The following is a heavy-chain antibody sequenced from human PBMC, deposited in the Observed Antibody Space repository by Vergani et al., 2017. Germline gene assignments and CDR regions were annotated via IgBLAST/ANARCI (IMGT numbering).Heavy chain of an antibody. V-gene: IGHV4-34*01. J-gene: IGHJ5*02. Sequence: QVQLQQWGAGLLKPSETLSLTCAVYGGSFSGYYWSWIRQPPGKGLEWIGEINHSGSTNYNPSLKSRVTISVDTSKNQFSLKLSSVTAADTAVYYCARAFRGVIIGGNWFDPWGQGTLVTVSS. CDR2: INHSGST. CDR1: GGSFSGYY. D-gene: IGHD3-10*01. CDR3: ARAFRGVIIGGNWFDP.